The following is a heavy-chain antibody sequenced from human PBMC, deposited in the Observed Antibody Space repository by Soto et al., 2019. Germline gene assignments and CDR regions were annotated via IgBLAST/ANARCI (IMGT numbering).Heavy chain of an antibody. J-gene: IGHJ4*02. CDR3: ARAPSHGWFQHFDY. Sequence: GESLKISCKGSGYSSTSYWISWVRQMPGKGLEWLGRIDPGDSYTNYSPSFEGHVTISADKSISTAYLQWSSLKASDTATYFCARAPSHGWFQHFDYWGQGTLVTVSS. CDR1: GYSSTSYW. D-gene: IGHD6-19*01. CDR2: IDPGDSYT. V-gene: IGHV5-10-1*01.